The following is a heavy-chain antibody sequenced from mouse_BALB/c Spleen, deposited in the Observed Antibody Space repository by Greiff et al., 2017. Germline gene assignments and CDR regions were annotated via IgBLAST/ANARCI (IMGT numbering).Heavy chain of an antibody. V-gene: IGHV6-6*02. J-gene: IGHJ1*01. CDR3: TTATGYFDV. CDR2: IRLKSDNYAT. D-gene: IGHD1-2*01. CDR1: GFTFSSYW. Sequence: EVMLVESGGGLVQPGGSMKLSCVASGFTFSSYWMSWVRQSPEKGLEWVAEIRLKSDNYATHYAESVKGKFTISRDDSKSRLYLQMNSLRAEDTGIYYCTTATGYFDVWGAGTTVTVSS.